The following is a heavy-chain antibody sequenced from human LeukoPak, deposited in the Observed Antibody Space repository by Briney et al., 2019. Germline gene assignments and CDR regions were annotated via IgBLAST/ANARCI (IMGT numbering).Heavy chain of an antibody. Sequence: PGGSLRPSCAASGFTVSTNYMSWVRQAPGRGLEWVSVINSGGATYYADSVKGRFTISRDNAKNSLYLQMNSLRAEDTAVYYCAREDYGGYYGMDVWGQGTTVTVSS. CDR3: AREDYGGYYGMDV. D-gene: IGHD4-23*01. V-gene: IGHV3-53*01. CDR2: INSGGAT. J-gene: IGHJ6*02. CDR1: GFTVSTNY.